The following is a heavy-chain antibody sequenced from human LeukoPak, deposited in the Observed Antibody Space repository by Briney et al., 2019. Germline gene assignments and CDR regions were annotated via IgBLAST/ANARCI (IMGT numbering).Heavy chain of an antibody. CDR3: ARGAYSSNRYLFDY. CDR1: GFTFSDYA. D-gene: IGHD6-13*01. J-gene: IGHJ4*02. V-gene: IGHV3-23*01. CDR2: VRDSGGTT. Sequence: PGGSLRLSCVASGFTFSDYAMNWVHQAAGKGLEWVSVVRDSGGTTHYADSVKGRFAISRDNSRNTLYLQMNSLRAEDTAAYYCARGAYSSNRYLFDYWGQGTLVTDSS.